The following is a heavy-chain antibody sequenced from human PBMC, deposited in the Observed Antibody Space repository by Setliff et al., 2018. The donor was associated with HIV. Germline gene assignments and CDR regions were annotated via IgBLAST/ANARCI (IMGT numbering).Heavy chain of an antibody. J-gene: IGHJ3*02. Sequence: SETLSLTCTVSGGSISSHYWSWIRQPPGKGLEWIGSIYYSGSTNYNPSLKSRVTISVDTSKNQFSLKLSSVTAADTAVYYCARDRRDYYDSSGYYPGASTCFDIWGQGTMVTVSS. CDR2: IYYSGST. CDR3: ARDRRDYYDSSGYYPGASTCFDI. D-gene: IGHD3-22*01. V-gene: IGHV4-59*11. CDR1: GGSISSHY.